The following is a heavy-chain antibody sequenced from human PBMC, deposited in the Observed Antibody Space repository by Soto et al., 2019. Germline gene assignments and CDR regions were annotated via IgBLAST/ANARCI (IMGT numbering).Heavy chain of an antibody. V-gene: IGHV3-7*01. Sequence: EMQLVESGGGLVQPGGSLRLSCGASGFTFSYSWMSWVRQTPEKGLEFVANIKPDGRGTYYGESVGGRFTISRDNAKNSPFLQMTSLRGEDTGVYYCASMQNNWFDPWGQGTLVTVSS. D-gene: IGHD2-2*01. CDR1: GFTFSYSW. J-gene: IGHJ5*02. CDR2: IKPDGRGT. CDR3: ASMQNNWFDP.